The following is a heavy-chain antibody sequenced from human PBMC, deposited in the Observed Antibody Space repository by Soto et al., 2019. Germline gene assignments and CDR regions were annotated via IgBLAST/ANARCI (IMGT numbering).Heavy chain of an antibody. Sequence: SETLSLTCTVSGGSISSSSYYWGWIRQPPGKGLEWIGSIYYSGSTYYNPSLKSRVTISVDTSKNQFSLKLGSVTAADTAVYYCASRSKYFVVVPAAIRPPHYYFDYWGQGTLVTVSS. D-gene: IGHD2-2*01. CDR1: GGSISSSSYY. CDR2: IYYSGST. J-gene: IGHJ4*02. CDR3: ASRSKYFVVVPAAIRPPHYYFDY. V-gene: IGHV4-39*01.